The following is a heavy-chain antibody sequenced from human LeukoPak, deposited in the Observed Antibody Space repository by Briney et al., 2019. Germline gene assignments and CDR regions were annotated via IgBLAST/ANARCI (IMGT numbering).Heavy chain of an antibody. Sequence: ASVKVSCKASGGTFSSYAISWVRQAPGQGLEWMGIINPSGGSTSYAQKFQGRVTMTRGTSTSTVYMELSSLRSEDTAVYYCARVERGYDFWSGYYDNWYFDLWGRGTLVTVSS. J-gene: IGHJ2*01. V-gene: IGHV1-46*01. CDR2: INPSGGST. CDR1: GGTFSSYA. D-gene: IGHD3-3*01. CDR3: ARVERGYDFWSGYYDNWYFDL.